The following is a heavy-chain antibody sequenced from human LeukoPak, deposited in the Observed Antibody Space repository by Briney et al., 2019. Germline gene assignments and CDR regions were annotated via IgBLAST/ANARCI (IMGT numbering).Heavy chain of an antibody. CDR3: ATSHCSGGSCYFDY. J-gene: IGHJ4*02. CDR1: GGSISSSIYY. Sequence: PSETLSLTCSVSGGSISSSIYYWRWIRQPPGKGLEWIGSIYYSGSTYYNPSLKSRVTISVDTSKNQFSLQLGSVNAADTAVYYCATSHCSGGSCYFDYWGQGTRVTVSS. CDR2: IYYSGST. D-gene: IGHD2-15*01. V-gene: IGHV4-39*01.